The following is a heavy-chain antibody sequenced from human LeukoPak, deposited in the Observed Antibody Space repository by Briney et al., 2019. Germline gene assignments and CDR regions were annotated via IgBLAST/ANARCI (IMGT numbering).Heavy chain of an antibody. Sequence: SETLSLTCAVYGGSSSGYYWSWIRQPPGKGLEWIGEINHSGSTNYNPSLKSRVTISVDTSKNQFSLKLSSVTAADTAVYYCARGRGSAVTTKYYFDYWGQGTLVTVSS. V-gene: IGHV4-34*01. CDR3: ARGRGSAVTTKYYFDY. D-gene: IGHD4-17*01. CDR1: GGSSSGYY. CDR2: INHSGST. J-gene: IGHJ4*02.